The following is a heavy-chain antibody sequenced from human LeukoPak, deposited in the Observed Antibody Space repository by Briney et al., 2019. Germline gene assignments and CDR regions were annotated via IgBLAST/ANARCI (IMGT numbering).Heavy chain of an antibody. D-gene: IGHD5-24*01. J-gene: IGHJ4*02. CDR1: GSXISSYY. CDR2: IYYSGST. Sequence: PSETLSLTCTVSGSXISSYYCSWIRQPPGKGLQWIGYIYYSGSTKYNPSLKSRVSISVDTSKNQFSLKLSSVTAADTAVYYCARGAGAGYNLQPFDYWGQGTLVTVSS. CDR3: ARGAGAGYNLQPFDY. V-gene: IGHV4-59*08.